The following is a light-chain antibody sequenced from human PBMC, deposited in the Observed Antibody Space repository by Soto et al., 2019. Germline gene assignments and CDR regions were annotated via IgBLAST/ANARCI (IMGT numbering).Light chain of an antibody. V-gene: IGKV1-5*03. J-gene: IGKJ4*01. CDR3: QQYNSYPFT. CDR2: KAS. Sequence: DIQMTQSPSTLSASVGDRVTITCRASQSISSWLAWYQQKPGKAPNLLIYKASSLESGVPPRFRGSGPGTEFTLTISSLQPDDFATYYCQQYNSYPFTFGGGTKVEIK. CDR1: QSISSW.